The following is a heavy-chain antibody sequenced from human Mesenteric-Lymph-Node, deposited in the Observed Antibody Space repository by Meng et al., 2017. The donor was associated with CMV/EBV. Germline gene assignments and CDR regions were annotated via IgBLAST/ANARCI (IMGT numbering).Heavy chain of an antibody. CDR3: ARDNLVVPAAMGY. V-gene: IGHV3-48*03. Sequence: GESLKISCAASGFTFSNYEMNWVRQAPGKGLEWVSYISSSGSTIYYADSVKGRFTISRDNAKNSLYLQMNSLRAEDTAVYYCARDNLVVPAAMGYWGQGTLVTVSS. CDR1: GFTFSNYE. CDR2: ISSSGSTI. D-gene: IGHD2-2*01. J-gene: IGHJ4*02.